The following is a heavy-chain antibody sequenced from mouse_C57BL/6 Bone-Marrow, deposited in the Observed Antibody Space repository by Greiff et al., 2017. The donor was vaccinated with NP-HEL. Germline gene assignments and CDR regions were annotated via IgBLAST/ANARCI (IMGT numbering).Heavy chain of an antibody. Sequence: QVQLQQPGAELVKPGASVKMSCKASGYTFTSYWITWVKQRPGQGLEWIGDIYPGSGSTNYNEKFKSKAILTVDTSSSTAYMQLSSLTSEDSAVYYCARPYYDYDGYFDVWGTGTTVTVSS. V-gene: IGHV1-55*01. CDR1: GYTFTSYW. D-gene: IGHD2-4*01. CDR2: IYPGSGST. CDR3: ARPYYDYDGYFDV. J-gene: IGHJ1*03.